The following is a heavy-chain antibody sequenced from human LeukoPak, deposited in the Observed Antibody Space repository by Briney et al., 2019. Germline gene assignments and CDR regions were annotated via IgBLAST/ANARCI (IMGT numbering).Heavy chain of an antibody. CDR3: ATEGTYSSGWNSGTEYFQD. J-gene: IGHJ1*01. Sequence: GGSLRLSCAASGFTFSSYAMSWVRQAPGKGLEWVSAISGSGGSTYYADSVKGRFTISRDNSKNTLYLQMNGLRAEDTAVYYRATEGTYSSGWNSGTEYFQDWGQGTLVTVSS. D-gene: IGHD6-19*01. CDR1: GFTFSSYA. V-gene: IGHV3-23*01. CDR2: ISGSGGST.